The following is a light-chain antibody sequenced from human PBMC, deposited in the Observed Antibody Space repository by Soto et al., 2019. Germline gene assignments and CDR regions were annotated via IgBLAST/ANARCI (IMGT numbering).Light chain of an antibody. V-gene: IGKV1-5*03. CDR2: RAS. CDR3: QQHNNYWT. CDR1: QNINSD. Sequence: DVQMTQSPSTLSASVGDRVTITCRASQNINSDLAWYQQKPGKAPQLLIYRASSLESGVPSRFSGSGSGTEFTLTTTSLQPGDFATYYCQQHNNYWTFGHGTRVDIK. J-gene: IGKJ1*01.